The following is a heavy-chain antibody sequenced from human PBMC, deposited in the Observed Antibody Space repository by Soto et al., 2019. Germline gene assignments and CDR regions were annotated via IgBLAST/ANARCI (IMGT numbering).Heavy chain of an antibody. J-gene: IGHJ5*02. CDR3: ARFRCSGGSCYIFDWCDP. D-gene: IGHD2-15*01. Sequence: SETLSLTCTVSGGSISSGGYYWSWIRQHPGKGLEWIGYIYYSGSTYYNPSLKSRVTISVDTSKNQFSLKLSSVTAADTAVYYCARFRCSGGSCYIFDWCDPWGQGTLVTVSS. V-gene: IGHV4-31*03. CDR2: IYYSGST. CDR1: GGSISSGGYY.